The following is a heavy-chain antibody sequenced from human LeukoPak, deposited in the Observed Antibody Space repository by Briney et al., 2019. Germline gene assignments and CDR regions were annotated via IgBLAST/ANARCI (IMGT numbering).Heavy chain of an antibody. Sequence: ASVKVSCKASGGTFSSYGISWVRQAPGQGLEWMGWISAYNGNTNYAQKLQGRVTMTTDTSTSTAYMELRSLRSDDTAVYYCARDLGKWNYGSRFDYWGQGTLVTVSS. CDR2: ISAYNGNT. CDR3: ARDLGKWNYGSRFDY. J-gene: IGHJ4*02. D-gene: IGHD1-7*01. V-gene: IGHV1-18*01. CDR1: GGTFSSYG.